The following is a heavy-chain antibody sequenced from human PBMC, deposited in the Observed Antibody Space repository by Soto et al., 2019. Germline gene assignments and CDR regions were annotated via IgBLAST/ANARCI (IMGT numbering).Heavy chain of an antibody. Sequence: PSETLSLTCTVSGGSISSYYWSWIRQPPGKGLEWIGYIYYSGSTNYNPSLKSRVTISVDTSKNQFSLSMTSVTAADTAVYYCARGGASSIWLDYWGQGILVTVS. CDR2: IYYSGST. D-gene: IGHD6-13*01. V-gene: IGHV4-59*01. CDR3: ARGGASSIWLDY. J-gene: IGHJ4*02. CDR1: GGSISSYY.